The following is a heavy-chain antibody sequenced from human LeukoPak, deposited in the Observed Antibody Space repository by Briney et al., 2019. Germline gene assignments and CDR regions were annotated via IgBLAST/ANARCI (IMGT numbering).Heavy chain of an antibody. CDR3: ARADEWELLLTDY. Sequence: GGSLRLSCAASGFTFSSYAMHWVRQAPGKGLEWVAVISYDGSNKYYADSVKGRFTISRDNSKNTLYLQMNSLRAEDTAVYYCARADEWELLLTDYWGQGTLVTVSS. J-gene: IGHJ4*02. V-gene: IGHV3-30*04. CDR1: GFTFSSYA. CDR2: ISYDGSNK. D-gene: IGHD1-26*01.